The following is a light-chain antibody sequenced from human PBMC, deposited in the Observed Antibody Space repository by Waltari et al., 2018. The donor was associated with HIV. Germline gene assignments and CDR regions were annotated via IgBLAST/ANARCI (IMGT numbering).Light chain of an antibody. CDR3: AAWDDSLSGVV. V-gene: IGLV1-47*01. Sequence: QSVLTQPPSVSGTPGQRVTISCPGRSSNIGSKYVYWYQQFPGTAPKLLIYGSYQRPSGVPDRFSGAKSGTSASLAISVLRSEDAADYYCAAWDDSLSGVVFGGGTKLTVL. CDR2: GSY. J-gene: IGLJ2*01. CDR1: SSNIGSKY.